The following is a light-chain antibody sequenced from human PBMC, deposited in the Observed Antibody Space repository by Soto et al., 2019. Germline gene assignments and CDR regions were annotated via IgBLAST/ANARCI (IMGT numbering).Light chain of an antibody. V-gene: IGLV1-40*01. CDR1: SSNIGAGYD. Sequence: QSVLTQQPSGSGAPGPRVTIYCTGSSSNIGAGYDVHWYQQLPGAAPKLLIYGNINRPSEVPDRFSGSKSGTSASLAITGLQAEDEADYYCQSYDSSLSVVFGGGTKLTVL. CDR3: QSYDSSLSVV. J-gene: IGLJ2*01. CDR2: GNI.